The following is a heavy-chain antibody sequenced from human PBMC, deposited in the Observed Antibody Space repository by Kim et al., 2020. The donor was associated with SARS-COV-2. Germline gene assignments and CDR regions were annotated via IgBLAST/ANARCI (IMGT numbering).Heavy chain of an antibody. CDR3: AKEESGSSPWADAFDI. Sequence: DPVKGRFTSSRDTAENTLYLPMSSLRAEDTAVYYCAKEESGSSPWADAFDIWGQGTMVTVSS. D-gene: IGHD1-26*01. V-gene: IGHV3-23*02. J-gene: IGHJ3*02.